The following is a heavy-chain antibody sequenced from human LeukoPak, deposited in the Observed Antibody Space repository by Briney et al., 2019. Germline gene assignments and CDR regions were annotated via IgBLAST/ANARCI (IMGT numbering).Heavy chain of an antibody. D-gene: IGHD4-17*01. CDR3: ARDSGDGDYEPLDY. CDR2: ISGSGGST. CDR1: GFTFSSYA. Sequence: GGSLRLSCAASGFTFSSYAMSWVRQAPGKGLEWVSAISGSGGSTYYADSVKGRFTISRDNPKNTLYLQMNSLRAEDTAVYYCARDSGDGDYEPLDYWGQGTLVTVSS. J-gene: IGHJ4*02. V-gene: IGHV3-23*01.